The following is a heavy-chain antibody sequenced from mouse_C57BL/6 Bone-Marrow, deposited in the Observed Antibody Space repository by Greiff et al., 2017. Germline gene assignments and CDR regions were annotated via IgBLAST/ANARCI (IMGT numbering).Heavy chain of an antibody. CDR2: ISSSGST. J-gene: IGHJ2*01. D-gene: IGHD1-1*01. CDR1: GYSITSAY. Sequence: VQLKESGPGLAKPSQTLSLTCSVTGYSITSAYWHWIRKFPGNKLEYMGYISSSGSTYYNPSLKSRISITRDTSKNQYYLQLNSVTTEDTATYYCAICGYYGNSYPFDYWGQGTTLTGSS. V-gene: IGHV3-8*01. CDR3: AICGYYGNSYPFDY.